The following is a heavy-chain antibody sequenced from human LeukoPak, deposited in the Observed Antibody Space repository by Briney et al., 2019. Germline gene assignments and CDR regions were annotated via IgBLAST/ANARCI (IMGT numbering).Heavy chain of an antibody. CDR1: GFTFCNYG. CDR3: AKVLMDYGDYFDY. V-gene: IGHV3-30*02. J-gene: IGHJ4*02. D-gene: IGHD4-17*01. Sequence: GGSLRLSCAASGFTFCNYGIYWVRQAPGKGLEWVAFIQSDGNNKYYADSVKGRFSISRDNSKNTLYLQMNSLRTEDTAVYYCAKVLMDYGDYFDYWGQGTLVTVSS. CDR2: IQSDGNNK.